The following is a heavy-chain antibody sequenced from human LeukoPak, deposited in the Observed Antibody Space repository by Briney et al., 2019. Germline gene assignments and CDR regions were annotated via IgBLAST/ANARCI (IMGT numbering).Heavy chain of an antibody. CDR1: GGSISSSSYY. Sequence: SETLSLTCTVSGGSISSSSYYWGWIRQPPGKGLEWIGSIYYSGSTYYNPSLKSRVTISVDTSKNQFSLKLSSVTAADTAVYYCARDQYSSSCFDYWGQGTLVTVSS. J-gene: IGHJ4*02. CDR3: ARDQYSSSCFDY. V-gene: IGHV4-39*07. CDR2: IYYSGST. D-gene: IGHD6-13*01.